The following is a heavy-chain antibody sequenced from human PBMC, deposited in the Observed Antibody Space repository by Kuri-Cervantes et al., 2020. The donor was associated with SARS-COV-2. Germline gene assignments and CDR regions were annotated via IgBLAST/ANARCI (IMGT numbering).Heavy chain of an antibody. D-gene: IGHD3-16*02. CDR2: INEDGSEK. CDR3: ARDTVRGVIRYYFDY. Sequence: GGSLRLSCAASGFMFSRYWMSWVRQAPGKGLEWVANINEDGSEKYYADSVKGRFTISRDNSKNTLYLQMNSLRAEDTAVYYCARDTVRGVIRYYFDYWGQGTLVTVSS. J-gene: IGHJ4*02. CDR1: GFMFSRYW. V-gene: IGHV3-7*01.